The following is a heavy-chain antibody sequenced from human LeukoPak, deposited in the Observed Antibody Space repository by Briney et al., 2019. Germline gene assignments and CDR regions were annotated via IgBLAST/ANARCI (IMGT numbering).Heavy chain of an antibody. CDR1: GFTFDDYA. D-gene: IGHD3-9*01. CDR3: AKGSYDILTGDTDY. J-gene: IGHJ4*02. CDR2: ISWNSGSI. Sequence: GGSLGLSCAASGFTFDDYAMHWVRQAPGKGLEWVSGISWNSGSIGYADSVKGRFTISRDNAKNSLYLQMNSLRAEDTALYYCAKGSYDILTGDTDYWGQGTLVTVSS. V-gene: IGHV3-9*01.